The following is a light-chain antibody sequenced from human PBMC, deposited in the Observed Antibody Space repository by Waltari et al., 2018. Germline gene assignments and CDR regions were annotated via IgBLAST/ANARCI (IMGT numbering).Light chain of an antibody. CDR3: QHYVRLPAT. CDR1: QSVSRA. J-gene: IGKJ1*01. Sequence: EIVLTQSPGTLSLSPGERATLSCWASQSVSRALVWYQQKPGQAPRLLIYCASTRAPGIPDRFSGSGAGTDFSLTINRLEPEDFAVYYCQHYVRLPATFGQGTKVEI. V-gene: IGKV3-20*01. CDR2: CAS.